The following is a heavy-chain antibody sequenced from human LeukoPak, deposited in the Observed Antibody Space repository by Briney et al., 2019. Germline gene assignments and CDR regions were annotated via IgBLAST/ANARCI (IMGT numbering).Heavy chain of an antibody. CDR2: ISTSDGNT. CDR1: VFTFSSYT. J-gene: IGHJ4*02. Sequence: GGSLRLSCAASVFTFSSYTMSWVRQAPGKGLEGVSTISTSDGNTYYADPVEGRFTVSRDNPKNTLFLQEKSQRAEDTAVYYCAKDGGLWVSAPWGDSWGRGTLVTVSS. D-gene: IGHD3-16*01. V-gene: IGHV3-23*01. CDR3: AKDGGLWVSAPWGDS.